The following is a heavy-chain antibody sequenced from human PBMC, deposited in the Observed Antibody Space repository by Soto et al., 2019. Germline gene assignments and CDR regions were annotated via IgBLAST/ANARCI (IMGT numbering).Heavy chain of an antibody. J-gene: IGHJ6*02. CDR2: IYYSGST. V-gene: IGHV4-59*06. Sequence: SETLSLTCTVSGGSMISYYWSWIRQHPGKGLEWIGYIYYSGSTYYNPSLKSRVTISVDTSKNQFSLKLSSVTAADTAVYYCARLPRGYNYGMDVWGQGTTVTVSS. CDR3: ARLPRGYNYGMDV. CDR1: GGSMISYY.